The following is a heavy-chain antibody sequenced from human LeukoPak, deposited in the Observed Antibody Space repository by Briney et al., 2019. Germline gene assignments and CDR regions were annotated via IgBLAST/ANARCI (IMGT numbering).Heavy chain of an antibody. CDR1: GFTVSNNY. J-gene: IGHJ4*02. Sequence: PGGSLRLSCAVFGFTVSNNYMLWVRQAPGKGLEWVSVIYSGGNTFYADSVKGRFTISRDNSKNTLYPQMNSLRGDDTAVYYCARSGAEGTFDYWGQGTLVTVSS. D-gene: IGHD6-13*01. CDR3: ARSGAEGTFDY. CDR2: IYSGGNT. V-gene: IGHV3-66*01.